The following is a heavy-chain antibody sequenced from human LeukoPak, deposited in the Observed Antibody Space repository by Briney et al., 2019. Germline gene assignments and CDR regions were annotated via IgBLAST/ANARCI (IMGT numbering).Heavy chain of an antibody. CDR3: AKDRLGGPYFFHY. V-gene: IGHV3-7*03. Sequence: GGSLRLSCAASGFTFSNYWMSWVRQAPGKGLEWVANIKQDGSEKYYVDSVKGRFTISRDNSKNTLYLQINGLRAEDTAVYFCAKDRLGGPYFFHYWGQGTLVTVSS. CDR1: GFTFSNYW. CDR2: IKQDGSEK. J-gene: IGHJ4*02. D-gene: IGHD3-16*01.